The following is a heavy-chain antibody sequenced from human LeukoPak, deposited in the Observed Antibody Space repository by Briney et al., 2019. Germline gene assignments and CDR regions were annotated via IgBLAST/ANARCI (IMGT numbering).Heavy chain of an antibody. CDR3: ARLSPLGTTGTKVNYYMDV. CDR2: IYTSGST. V-gene: IGHV4-4*09. CDR1: GGSISSYY. J-gene: IGHJ6*03. Sequence: SETLSLTCTVSGGSISSYYWSWIRQPPGKGLEWIGYIYTSGSTNYNPSLKSRVTISVDTSENQFYLKLSSVTAADTAVYYCARLSPLGTTGTKVNYYMDVWGKGTTVTVSS. D-gene: IGHD1-1*01.